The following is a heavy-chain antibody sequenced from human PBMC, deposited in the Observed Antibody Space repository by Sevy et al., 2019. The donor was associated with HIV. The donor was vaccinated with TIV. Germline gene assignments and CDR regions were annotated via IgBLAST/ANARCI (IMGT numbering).Heavy chain of an antibody. J-gene: IGHJ5*02. CDR2: FIPIFGKT. Sequence: ASVKVSCKTSGGIFSNYVMHWVRQAPGQGLEWMGGFIPIFGKTKYAQKFQGRVTLTADESTGTAYMELSSLTSEDTAVYFCARGNPGVPAAIHDWFDPWGQGTLVTVSS. D-gene: IGHD2-2*01. CDR3: ARGNPGVPAAIHDWFDP. CDR1: GGIFSNYV. V-gene: IGHV1-69*13.